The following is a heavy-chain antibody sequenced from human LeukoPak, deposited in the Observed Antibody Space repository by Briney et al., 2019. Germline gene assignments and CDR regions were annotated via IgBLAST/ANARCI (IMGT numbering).Heavy chain of an antibody. CDR2: IYHSGST. D-gene: IGHD6-13*01. Sequence: PSQTLSLTCTVSGGSISSGGYYWSWIRQPPGKGLEWIGYIYHSGSTYYNPSLKSRVTISVDRSKNQFSLKLSSVTAADTAVYYCARERLIAAAWGFDYWGQGTLVTVSS. CDR3: ARERLIAAAWGFDY. V-gene: IGHV4-30-2*01. CDR1: GGSISSGGYY. J-gene: IGHJ4*02.